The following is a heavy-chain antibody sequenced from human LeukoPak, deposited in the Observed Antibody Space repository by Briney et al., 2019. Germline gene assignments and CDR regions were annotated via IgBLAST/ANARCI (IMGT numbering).Heavy chain of an antibody. Sequence: NPGGSLRLSCAVSGFTVSNYYMHWVRQAPGKGLEWVSVIYKGSSIYYADTVKGRFIISRDNSTNTVDLQLNSLRAEDTAVYYCARETPMVGDNSYGMDVWGQGTTVTVSS. V-gene: IGHV3-66*01. CDR1: GFTVSNYY. CDR2: IYKGSSI. D-gene: IGHD2-8*01. CDR3: ARETPMVGDNSYGMDV. J-gene: IGHJ6*02.